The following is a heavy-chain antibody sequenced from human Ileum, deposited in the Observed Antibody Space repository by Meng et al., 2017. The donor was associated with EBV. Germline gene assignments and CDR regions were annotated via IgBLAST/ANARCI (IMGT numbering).Heavy chain of an antibody. CDR2: TSHSGST. D-gene: IGHD3-22*01. Sequence: QVQLQESGPGLVKTSETSALTCAVSGGSISRSDRWSWVRQPPGKGLEWIGETSHSGSTNYSPSLKSRVTISLDKSKNQLSLKLNSVTAADTAVYYCASSDYYRSDYWGQGTLVTVSS. CDR3: ASSDYYRSDY. V-gene: IGHV4-4*02. CDR1: GGSISRSDR. J-gene: IGHJ4*02.